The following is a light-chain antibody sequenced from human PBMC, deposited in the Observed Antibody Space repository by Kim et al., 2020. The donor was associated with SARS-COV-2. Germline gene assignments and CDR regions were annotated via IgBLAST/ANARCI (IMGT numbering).Light chain of an antibody. CDR1: SSNIGSNY. V-gene: IGLV1-47*01. J-gene: IGLJ3*02. CDR3: ATWDDSLSGWV. CDR2: RNN. Sequence: GRRGSISCSGSSSNIGSNYVYWYQQLPGTAPKLVIYRNNQRPSGVPDRFSGSTSGTSASLAISGLRSEDEADYYCATWDDSLSGWVFGGGTQLTVL.